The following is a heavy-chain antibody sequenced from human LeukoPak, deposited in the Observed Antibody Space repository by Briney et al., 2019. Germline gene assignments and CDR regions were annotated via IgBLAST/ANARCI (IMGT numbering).Heavy chain of an antibody. Sequence: PGGSLRLSCAASGFTFSSYSMNWVRQAPGRGLEWVAFIRYDGSNKYYADSVKGRFTISRDNSKNTLYLQMNNLRAEDTAVYYCAKVPGYYDSSGSDYWGQGTQVTVSS. CDR2: IRYDGSNK. J-gene: IGHJ4*02. CDR3: AKVPGYYDSSGSDY. D-gene: IGHD3-22*01. CDR1: GFTFSSYS. V-gene: IGHV3-30*02.